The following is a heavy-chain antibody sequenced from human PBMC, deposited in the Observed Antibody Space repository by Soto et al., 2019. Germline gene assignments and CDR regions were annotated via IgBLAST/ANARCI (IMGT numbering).Heavy chain of an antibody. D-gene: IGHD2-15*01. CDR1: GYTFTSYA. CDR3: ARDHCSGGSCYWFDP. V-gene: IGHV1-3*01. CDR2: INAGNGNT. J-gene: IGHJ5*02. Sequence: QVQLVQSGAEVKKPGASVKVSCKASGYTFTSYAMHWVRQAPGQRLEWMGWINAGNGNTKYSQKFQGRVTITRDTSASTAYMELSSLRSEDTAVYYCARDHCSGGSCYWFDPWGQGTLVTVSS.